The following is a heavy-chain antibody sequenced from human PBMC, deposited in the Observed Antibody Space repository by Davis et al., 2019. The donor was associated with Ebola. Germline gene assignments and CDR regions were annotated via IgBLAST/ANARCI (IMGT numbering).Heavy chain of an antibody. Sequence: GESLKISCVASGFTFSTYAMNWVRQAPGKGLEWVSFISSTGDSKYYSDSVRGRFTISRDNANNSLYLQMNSLRDEDTAVYYCARDFYDFWSGYYHYYFDYWGQGTLVTVSS. CDR2: ISSTGDSK. D-gene: IGHD3-3*01. J-gene: IGHJ4*02. CDR1: GFTFSTYA. V-gene: IGHV3-48*02. CDR3: ARDFYDFWSGYYHYYFDY.